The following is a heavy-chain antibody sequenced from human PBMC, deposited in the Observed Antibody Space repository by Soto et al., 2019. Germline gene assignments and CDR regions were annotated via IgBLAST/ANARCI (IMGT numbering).Heavy chain of an antibody. V-gene: IGHV4-39*01. D-gene: IGHD1-26*01. CDR1: GGSISSSSYY. J-gene: IGHJ3*02. Sequence: PSETLSLTCTVSGGSISSSSYYWGWIRQPPGKGLEWIGSIYYSGSTYYNPSLKSRVTISVDTSKNQFSLKLSSVTAADTAVYYCARSLVGATSAFDIWGQGTMVTVS. CDR3: ARSLVGATSAFDI. CDR2: IYYSGST.